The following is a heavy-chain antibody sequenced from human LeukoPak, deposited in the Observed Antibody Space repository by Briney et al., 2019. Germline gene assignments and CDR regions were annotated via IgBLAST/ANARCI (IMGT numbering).Heavy chain of an antibody. CDR1: GFTFSSSA. D-gene: IGHD2-8*02. CDR3: AKDPGGENY. Sequence: GGSLRLSCAASGFTFSSSAMNWVRQAPGKGLEWVSTISGTGGSTYYADSVRGRFTISRDNSKNTLYLQMNSLRAEDTAVYHCAKDPGGENYWGQGTLVTVSS. CDR2: ISGTGGST. V-gene: IGHV3-23*01. J-gene: IGHJ4*02.